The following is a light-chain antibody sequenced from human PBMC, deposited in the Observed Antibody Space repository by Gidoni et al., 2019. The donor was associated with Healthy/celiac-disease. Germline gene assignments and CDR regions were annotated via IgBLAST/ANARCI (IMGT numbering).Light chain of an antibody. CDR3: QSADSSGTSNVV. Sequence: SYALTQPPSVSVSPRQTARITCSGDALPKQYAYWYQQKPGQAPVLVLYKDSERPSGIPERFSGSSSGTTVTLTISGVQAEDEADYYCQSADSSGTSNVVFGGGTKLTVL. V-gene: IGLV3-25*03. CDR2: KDS. CDR1: ALPKQY. J-gene: IGLJ2*01.